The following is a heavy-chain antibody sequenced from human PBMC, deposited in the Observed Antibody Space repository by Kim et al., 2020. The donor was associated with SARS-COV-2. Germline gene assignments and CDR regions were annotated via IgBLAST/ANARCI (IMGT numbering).Heavy chain of an antibody. CDR2: IYYSGST. D-gene: IGHD3-10*01. V-gene: IGHV4-59*01. Sequence: SETLSLTCTVSGGSISSYYWSWIRQPPGKGLEWIGYIYYSGSTNYNPSLKSRVTISVDTSKNQFSLKLSSVTAADTAVYYCAANMVRRVMGAGGPTPLWGQGTLVTVSS. CDR3: AANMVRRVMGAGGPTPL. J-gene: IGHJ4*02. CDR1: GGSISSYY.